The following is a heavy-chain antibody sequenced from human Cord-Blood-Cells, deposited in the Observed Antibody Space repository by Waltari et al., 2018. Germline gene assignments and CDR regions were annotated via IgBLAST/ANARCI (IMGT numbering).Heavy chain of an antibody. Sequence: QVQLQESGPGLVKPSETLSLTCTVSGGSISSHYWSWIRQPPGKGLEWIGYIYYSGSTNYNPYLKSRVTISVDTSKNQFSLKLGSVTAADTAVYYCARSSPTKGSGYYTGDYWGQGTLVTVSS. V-gene: IGHV4-59*11. J-gene: IGHJ4*02. D-gene: IGHD3-3*01. CDR2: IYYSGST. CDR1: GGSISSHY. CDR3: ARSSPTKGSGYYTGDY.